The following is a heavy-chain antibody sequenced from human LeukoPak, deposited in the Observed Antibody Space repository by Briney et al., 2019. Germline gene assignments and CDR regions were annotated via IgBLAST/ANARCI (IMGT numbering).Heavy chain of an antibody. Sequence: SVKVSCKASGGTFSSYAISWVRQAPGQGLEWMGGIIPIFGTANYAQKFQGRVTITTDESTSTAYMELSSLRSEGTAVYYCARVDCSTSCYRSWFDPWGQGTLVTVSS. CDR3: ARVDCSTSCYRSWFDP. D-gene: IGHD2-2*01. V-gene: IGHV1-69*05. J-gene: IGHJ5*02. CDR2: IIPIFGTA. CDR1: GGTFSSYA.